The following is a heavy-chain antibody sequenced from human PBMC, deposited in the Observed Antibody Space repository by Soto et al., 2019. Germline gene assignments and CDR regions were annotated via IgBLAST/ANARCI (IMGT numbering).Heavy chain of an antibody. Sequence: QVQLQQWGAGLLKPSETLSLTCAVYGGSFSGYFWSWVRQPPGKGLEWIGEINERGSTNHNPSLKLRVTISVDTPKNQFSLMLNSVTAADTAVYYYSSGRSAVPRDYWGHGPLVTLSS. CDR3: SSGRSAVPRDY. D-gene: IGHD3-10*01. CDR2: INERGST. J-gene: IGHJ4*01. V-gene: IGHV4-34*01. CDR1: GGSFSGYF.